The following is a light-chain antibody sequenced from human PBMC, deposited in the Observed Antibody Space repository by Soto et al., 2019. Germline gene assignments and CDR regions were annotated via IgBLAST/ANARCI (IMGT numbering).Light chain of an antibody. CDR2: DAS. J-gene: IGKJ3*01. CDR1: QSVGSY. Sequence: EIVLTQSPATLSLSPGERATLSCRASQSVGSYLAWYQQKPGQAPRLLIYDASNRATGIPTRLSRSGSGTDFTLTISSLEPEDFAVYYCQQRNNWPPVFTFGPGTKVDIK. V-gene: IGKV3-11*01. CDR3: QQRNNWPPVFT.